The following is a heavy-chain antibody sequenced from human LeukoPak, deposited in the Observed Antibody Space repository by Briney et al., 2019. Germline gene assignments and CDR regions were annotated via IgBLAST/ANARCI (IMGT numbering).Heavy chain of an antibody. CDR1: GGSISSCSYD. CDR2: NYYSGST. J-gene: IGHJ4*02. D-gene: IGHD6-13*01. V-gene: IGHV4-39*01. Sequence: TSETLSLTCTVSGGSISSCSYDWGWIRQPQGKGLVWVGSNYYSGSTSYNPYLKSRVTISVDTSKNQFSLKLSSVTAADTAVYYCARRYSSSWYSETDYWGQGTLVTVSS. CDR3: ARRYSSSWYSETDY.